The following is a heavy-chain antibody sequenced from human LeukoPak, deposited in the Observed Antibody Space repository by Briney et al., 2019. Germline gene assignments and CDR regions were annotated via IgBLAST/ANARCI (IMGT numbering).Heavy chain of an antibody. CDR3: ARDYYSRQHLGRYFDS. CDR2: IKQDGSEK. Sequence: AGGSLRLSCAASGFTFSSYWMSWVRQAPGKGLEWAANIKQDGSEKNYVDSVNGRFTISRDNAKNSLYLQINSLRAEDTAVYYCARDYYSRQHLGRYFDSWGQGTLVTVSS. CDR1: GFTFSSYW. J-gene: IGHJ4*02. V-gene: IGHV3-7*01. D-gene: IGHD6-13*01.